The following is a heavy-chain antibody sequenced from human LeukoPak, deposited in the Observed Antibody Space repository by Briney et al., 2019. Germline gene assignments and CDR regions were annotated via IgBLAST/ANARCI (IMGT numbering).Heavy chain of an antibody. CDR1: GFTFSSYA. CDR3: AKADARDSSGYYFFLDY. CDR2: ISGSGGST. V-gene: IGHV3-23*01. Sequence: GGSLRLSCAASGFTFSSYAMSWVRQAPGKGLEWVSAISGSGGSTYYADSVKGRFTISRDNSKNTLYLQMNSLRAEDTAVYYCAKADARDSSGYYFFLDYWGQGTLVTVSS. D-gene: IGHD3-22*01. J-gene: IGHJ4*02.